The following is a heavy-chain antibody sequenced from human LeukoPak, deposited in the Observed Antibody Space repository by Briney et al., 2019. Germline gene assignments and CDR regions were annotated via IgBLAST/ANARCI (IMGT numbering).Heavy chain of an antibody. V-gene: IGHV4-61*01. CDR2: IYYSGST. D-gene: IGHD6-19*01. J-gene: IGHJ6*02. Sequence: PSQTLSLTCTVSGGSISSGSYYWGWIRQPPGKGLEWIGYIYYSGSTNYNPSLKSRVTISVDTSKNQFSLKVSSVTAADTAVYYCARDSLSSGWYYNMDVWGQGSTVTVSS. CDR1: GGSISSGSYY. CDR3: ARDSLSSGWYYNMDV.